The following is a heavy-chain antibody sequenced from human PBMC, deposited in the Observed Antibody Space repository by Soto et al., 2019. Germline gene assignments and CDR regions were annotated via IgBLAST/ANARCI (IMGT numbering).Heavy chain of an antibody. Sequence: SETLSLTCTVSGGSISSYYWSWIRQPAGKGLEWIGRIYTSGSTNYNPSLKSRVTMSVDTSKNQFSLKLSSVTAADTAVYYCARDWETGTTIGYGMDVWGQGTTVTVS. CDR3: ARDWETGTTIGYGMDV. D-gene: IGHD1-7*01. V-gene: IGHV4-4*07. CDR2: IYTSGST. CDR1: GGSISSYY. J-gene: IGHJ6*02.